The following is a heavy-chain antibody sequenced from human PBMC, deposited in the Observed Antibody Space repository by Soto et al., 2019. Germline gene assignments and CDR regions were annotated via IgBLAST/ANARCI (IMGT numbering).Heavy chain of an antibody. CDR2: ISTYNGNT. CDR1: GYTFTSSV. D-gene: IGHD2-2*01. Sequence: QVQLVQSGAEVKMPGASVKVSCKASGYTFTSSVISWLRQAPGQGLEWMGWISTYNGNTNYAQKFQGRLTMTTDTSTTTAYMDLRSLRSDDTAVYSCARFQEVEPPANNFFDSWGQGTLVTVSS. V-gene: IGHV1-18*01. J-gene: IGHJ5*01. CDR3: ARFQEVEPPANNFFDS.